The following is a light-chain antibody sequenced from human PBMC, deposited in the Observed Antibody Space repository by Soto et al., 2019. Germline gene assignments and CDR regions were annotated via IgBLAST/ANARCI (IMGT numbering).Light chain of an antibody. V-gene: IGKV3-11*01. CDR3: QQRSNWPPT. CDR2: ETD. Sequence: EIVLTQSPATLSLFPGETATLSCRASQSVSNFLAWYQQKPGQAPRLLIYETDHRATGIPDRFSGSGSGTDFALTITSLEPEDFAVYHCQQRSNWPPTFGQGSKLEIK. CDR1: QSVSNF. J-gene: IGKJ2*01.